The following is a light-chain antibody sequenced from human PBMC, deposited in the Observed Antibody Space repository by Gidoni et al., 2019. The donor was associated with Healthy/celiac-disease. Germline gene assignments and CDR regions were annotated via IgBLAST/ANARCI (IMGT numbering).Light chain of an antibody. V-gene: IGLV1-51*01. CDR1: SSNIGNTY. CDR2: DNN. Sequence: QSVLTQPPSVSAAPGQQVTISCSGSSSNIGNTYVSWYQQLPGTAPKLLIYDNNKRPSGIPDRFSGSKSGTSATLGITGLQTGDEADYYCGTWDSSLGVVFGGGTKLTVL. CDR3: GTWDSSLGVV. J-gene: IGLJ2*01.